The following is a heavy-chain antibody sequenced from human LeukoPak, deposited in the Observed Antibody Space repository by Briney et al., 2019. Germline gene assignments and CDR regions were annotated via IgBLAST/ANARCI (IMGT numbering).Heavy chain of an antibody. J-gene: IGHJ4*02. V-gene: IGHV3-23*01. D-gene: IGHD6-25*01. CDR3: AKSPARTLYCLDY. CDR1: GFTFSTYV. CDR2: LTGSGDTG. Sequence: GGSLRLSCAASGFTFSTYVMTWVRQAPGKGLEWVSSLTGSGDTGYYTDSVKGRFTTSRDNSKNTLFLQMNSLRAEDTAVYYCAKSPARTLYCLDYWGQGTLVTVSS.